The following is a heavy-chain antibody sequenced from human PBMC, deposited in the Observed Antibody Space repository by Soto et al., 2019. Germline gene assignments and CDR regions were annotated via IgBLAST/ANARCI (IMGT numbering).Heavy chain of an antibody. CDR1: GFSFSTYW. D-gene: IGHD2-15*01. Sequence: EVQLVESGGGLVQPGGSLRLSCADSGFSFSTYWMHWVRQGPGKGLVWVSRISPDGSSTNYPDSVRGRFTISRDNAKNTMYLQMNSLRAEDTAVYYCARSPGGCYIDWGQGTMVTVSS. CDR2: ISPDGSST. V-gene: IGHV3-74*01. J-gene: IGHJ3*01. CDR3: ARSPGGCYID.